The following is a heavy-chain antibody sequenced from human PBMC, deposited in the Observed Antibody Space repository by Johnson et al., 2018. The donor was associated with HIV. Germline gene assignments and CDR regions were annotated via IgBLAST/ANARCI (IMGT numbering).Heavy chain of an antibody. CDR1: GFTVSSNY. CDR2: IYSGGST. J-gene: IGHJ3*02. CDR3: ARESTPWCGDYVGYGFDI. D-gene: IGHD3-10*01. V-gene: IGHV3-66*01. Sequence: VQLVESGGGLVQPGGSLRLSCAASGFTVSSNYMSWVRQAPGKGLEWVSVIYSGGSTYSADSVKGRFTSSRDNAKTSVFLPMNSLRAEGTAVYYWARESTPWCGDYVGYGFDIWCQGTMVTVSS.